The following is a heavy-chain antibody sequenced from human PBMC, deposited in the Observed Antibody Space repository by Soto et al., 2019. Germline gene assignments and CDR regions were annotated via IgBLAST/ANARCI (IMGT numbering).Heavy chain of an antibody. Sequence: SQTLSLTCAISGDSVSSNSAACNWIRQSPSRGLEWLGRTYYRSKWYNDYAVSVKSRITINPDTSKNQFSLQLNSVTPEDTAVYYCARDTFFIAAAGTAPPDYYYGMDVWGQGTTVTVSS. J-gene: IGHJ6*02. V-gene: IGHV6-1*01. D-gene: IGHD6-13*01. CDR1: GDSVSSNSAA. CDR3: ARDTFFIAAAGTAPPDYYYGMDV. CDR2: TYYRSKWYN.